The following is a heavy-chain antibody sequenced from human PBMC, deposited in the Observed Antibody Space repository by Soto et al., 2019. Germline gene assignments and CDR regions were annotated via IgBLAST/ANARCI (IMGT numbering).Heavy chain of an antibody. J-gene: IGHJ6*02. CDR3: GRDEVRNGVGV. CDR2: IKGDGSEK. Sequence: EVRLVEAGGGLVQPGGSLRLSCVASGFTFTSYWMSWVRQAPGKGLEWVANIKGDGSEKRYVDSVKGRLTISRDNAKNSVYLQMNSLRVEDTAIYYCGRDEVRNGVGVWGQGTTVTVSS. V-gene: IGHV3-7*01. CDR1: GFTFTSYW.